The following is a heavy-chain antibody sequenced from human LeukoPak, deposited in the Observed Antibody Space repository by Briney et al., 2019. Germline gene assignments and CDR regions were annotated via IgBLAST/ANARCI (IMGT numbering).Heavy chain of an antibody. V-gene: IGHV3-48*03. CDR2: LSSSGSAF. CDR1: GFTFRSYE. J-gene: IGHJ4*02. CDR3: ARDTGYSDSSGYYGTNFDS. Sequence: GGSLTLSCEDSGFTFRSYEMNWVRQAPGKGLEWIAYLSSSGSAFSYADSVKGRFTISRDNARNSLYLQMKSLRAEDTAVYYCARDTGYSDSSGYYGTNFDSWGQGTLVTVSS. D-gene: IGHD3-22*01.